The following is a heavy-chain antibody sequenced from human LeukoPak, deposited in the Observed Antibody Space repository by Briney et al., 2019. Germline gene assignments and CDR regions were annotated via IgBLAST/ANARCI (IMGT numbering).Heavy chain of an antibody. Sequence: GGSLRLSCAASGFTVSSNYMSWVRQAPGKGLEWVSAIYSGGSTYYADSVKGRFTISRDNSKNTLYLQMNSLRAEDTAVYYCARDVQSSWTIPNYYYYYMDVWGKGTTVTISS. J-gene: IGHJ6*03. V-gene: IGHV3-53*01. CDR2: IYSGGST. CDR1: GFTVSSNY. D-gene: IGHD6-13*01. CDR3: ARDVQSSWTIPNYYYYYMDV.